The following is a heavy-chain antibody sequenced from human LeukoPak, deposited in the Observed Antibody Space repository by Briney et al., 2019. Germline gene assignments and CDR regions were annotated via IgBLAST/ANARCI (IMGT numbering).Heavy chain of an antibody. V-gene: IGHV4-4*07. J-gene: IGHJ5*02. D-gene: IGHD3-3*01. Sequence: SETLSLACTVSGGSISSYYWSWIRQPAGKGLEWIGRIYTSGSTNYNPSLKSRVTMSVDTSKNQLSLNLNSVTAADTAVYYCAKDEALSDFWSGYYARGFDPWGQGTLVTVS. CDR1: GGSISSYY. CDR3: AKDEALSDFWSGYYARGFDP. CDR2: IYTSGST.